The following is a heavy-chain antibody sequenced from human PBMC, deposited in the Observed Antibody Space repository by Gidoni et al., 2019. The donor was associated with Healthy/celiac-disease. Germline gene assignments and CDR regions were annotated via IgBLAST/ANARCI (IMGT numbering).Heavy chain of an antibody. CDR3: ARGDSSGYPPA. J-gene: IGHJ4*02. V-gene: IGHV4-61*02. D-gene: IGHD3-22*01. CDR2: IYTSGST. Sequence: QVQLQESGPGLVKPSQTLSLTCTVSGGSISSGSYYWSWIRPPAGKGLEWIGRIYTSGSTNYNPSLKSRVTISVDTSKNQFSLKLSSVTAADTAVYYCARGDSSGYPPAWGQGTLVTVSS. CDR1: GGSISSGSYY.